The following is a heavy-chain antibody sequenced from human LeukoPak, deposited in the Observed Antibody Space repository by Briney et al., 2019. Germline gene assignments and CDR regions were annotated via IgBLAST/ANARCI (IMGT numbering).Heavy chain of an antibody. V-gene: IGHV3-23*01. J-gene: IGHJ4*02. CDR3: AKGVAVASPYYFDY. CDR1: GFTFSSYA. D-gene: IGHD6-19*01. Sequence: GGSLRLSCAASGFTFSSYAMSWVRQAPGKGLDWVSPISGSGSSTYYADSVKGRFTISRDNSKNTLYLQMNSLRAEDTAVYYCAKGVAVASPYYFDYWGQGTLVTVSS. CDR2: ISGSGSST.